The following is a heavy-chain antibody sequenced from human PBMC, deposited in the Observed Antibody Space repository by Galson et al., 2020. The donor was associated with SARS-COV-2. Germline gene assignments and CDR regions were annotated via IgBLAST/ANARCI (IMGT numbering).Heavy chain of an antibody. V-gene: IGHV6-1*01. CDR1: GDRLTSNSAA. CDR3: ARGGKYYDDNSAHYDPFDF. Sequence: SQTLSLTCAISGDRLTSNSAAWDWSRQSPTRGFAWPGSTQYRPTRYMESAAYVKSRITINADTSKNQFSLQLNSVTPEDTAVYYCARGGKYYDDNSAHYDPFDFWGQGTMVTVSS. D-gene: IGHD3-22*01. CDR2: TQYRPTRYM. J-gene: IGHJ3*01.